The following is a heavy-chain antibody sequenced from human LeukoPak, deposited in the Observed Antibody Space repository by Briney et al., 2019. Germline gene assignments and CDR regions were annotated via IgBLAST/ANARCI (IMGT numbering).Heavy chain of an antibody. CDR2: IIPHSGGT. J-gene: IGHJ5*02. CDR3: STEDKYCTSTTCGDS. Sequence: ASVKVSCKAFGYTFTDYYMHWVRQAPGQGLEWIGYIIPHSGGTTYAQKFQGRVTMTRDTSSSAVYMDLSSLRSDDTAVYYCSTEDKYCTSTTCGDSWGQGTLVTVSS. CDR1: GYTFTDYY. V-gene: IGHV1-2*02. D-gene: IGHD2-2*01.